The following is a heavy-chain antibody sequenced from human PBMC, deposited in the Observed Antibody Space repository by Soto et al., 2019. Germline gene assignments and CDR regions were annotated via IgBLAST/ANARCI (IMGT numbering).Heavy chain of an antibody. V-gene: IGHV1-18*01. CDR1: GYTFTRYG. D-gene: IGHD2-8*01. J-gene: IGHJ6*02. Sequence: QGHLVQSEAEVKKSWASVKVSCKASGYTFTRYGISWVRQAPGQGLEWMGWVSGYNGDTNYAQKFQGRVSMTIDTSTTTAYMELRSLRSADTSVYYCAKNGQPPYYYYGLDVCGQGTQVTVSS. CDR2: VSGYNGDT. CDR3: AKNGQPPYYYYGLDV.